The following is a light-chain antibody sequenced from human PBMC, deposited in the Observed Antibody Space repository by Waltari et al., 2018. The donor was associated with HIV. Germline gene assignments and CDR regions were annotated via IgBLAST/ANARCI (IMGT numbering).Light chain of an antibody. V-gene: IGLV2-14*03. CDR2: DVD. CDR1: ADDLGAYNY. CDR3: MSYTSVATWV. J-gene: IGLJ3*02. Sequence: QSALTQPASVSGSPGQSITVSCSGTADDLGAYNYVSWFQQHPDRAPKLIIYDVDKRPSGVSDRFSGSKAGNTASLSISGLQPDDEANYCCMSYTSVATWVFGGGTTVTVL.